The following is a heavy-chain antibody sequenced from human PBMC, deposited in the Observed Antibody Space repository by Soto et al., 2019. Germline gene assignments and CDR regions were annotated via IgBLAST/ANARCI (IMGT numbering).Heavy chain of an antibody. Sequence: PGESLKISCKGSGYSFTTYWIGWVRQMPGKGLEWMGIIYPGDSDTRYSPSFQGQVSISADKSISTAYLQWSSLKASDSAMYYCARRPLYSSGWYGTFDYWGQGTLVTVSS. V-gene: IGHV5-51*01. J-gene: IGHJ4*02. CDR1: GYSFTTYW. CDR2: IYPGDSDT. CDR3: ARRPLYSSGWYGTFDY. D-gene: IGHD6-13*01.